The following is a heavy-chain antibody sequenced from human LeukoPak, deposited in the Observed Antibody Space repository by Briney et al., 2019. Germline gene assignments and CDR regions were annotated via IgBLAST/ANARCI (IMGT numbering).Heavy chain of an antibody. Sequence: PGGSLRLSCEGSGFTFSNFWMQWFRQAPGKGLEWVANIKQDGSEKYYVDSLKGRFIISRDNAKNSVYLQMSSLSVEDTAVYYCVGDNGWLARHWGQGALVTVSS. V-gene: IGHV3-7*01. J-gene: IGHJ1*01. D-gene: IGHD5-12*01. CDR1: GFTFSNFW. CDR2: IKQDGSEK. CDR3: VGDNGWLARH.